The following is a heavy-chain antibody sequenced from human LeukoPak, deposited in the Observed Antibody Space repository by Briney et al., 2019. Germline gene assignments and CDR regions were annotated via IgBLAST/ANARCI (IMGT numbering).Heavy chain of an antibody. V-gene: IGHV3-30-3*01. CDR1: GFAFSNYP. CDR3: VRDPIRGPPDYFDY. Sequence: PGRSLRLSCAASGFAFSNYPMHWVRQAPGKGLEWVAVTSPDESHKYYADSVQGRFTISRDYSRSTLYVQMDSLRVEDTAIYYCVRDPIRGPPDYFDYWGQGTLVTVSS. D-gene: IGHD1-14*01. J-gene: IGHJ4*02. CDR2: TSPDESHK.